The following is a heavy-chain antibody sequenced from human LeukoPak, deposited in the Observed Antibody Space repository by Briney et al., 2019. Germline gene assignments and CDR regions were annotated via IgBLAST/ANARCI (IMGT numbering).Heavy chain of an antibody. CDR3: VREGNELLSKNFDY. V-gene: IGHV1-2*02. J-gene: IGHJ4*02. D-gene: IGHD2-21*02. CDR2: INPHSGGT. Sequence: ASVKVSCKASGFTFTGYYIHWVRQAPGQGLEWMGYINPHSGGTNSPQKFQGRVTMTTDTSISAAYMELSSLISDDTPMYYCVREGNELLSKNFDYWGQGTLVTVSS. CDR1: GFTFTGYY.